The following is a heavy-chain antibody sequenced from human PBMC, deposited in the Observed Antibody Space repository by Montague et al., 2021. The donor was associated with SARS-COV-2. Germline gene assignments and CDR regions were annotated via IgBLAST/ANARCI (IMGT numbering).Heavy chain of an antibody. CDR2: INHSGST. V-gene: IGHV4-34*01. CDR3: ASLTLGYCSSTICYGDWFDP. CDR1: GGSFSGYY. Sequence: SETLSLTCAVYGGSFSGYYWSWIRQPPGKGLEWIGEINHSGSTNYNPSLKSRVTISVDTSKNQFSLKLSSVTAADTAVYYCASLTLGYCSSTICYGDWFDPWGQGTLVTVSS. J-gene: IGHJ5*02. D-gene: IGHD2-2*01.